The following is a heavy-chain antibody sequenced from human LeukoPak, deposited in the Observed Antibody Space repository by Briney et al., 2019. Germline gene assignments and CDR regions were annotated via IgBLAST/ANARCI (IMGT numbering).Heavy chain of an antibody. J-gene: IGHJ4*02. V-gene: IGHV4-34*01. CDR2: IYHSGST. D-gene: IGHD2-15*01. CDR1: GGSSCGSS. CDR3: ARSGRYPNFDY. Sequence: PPETLSLTSADHGGSSCGSSWCLSPPPPGKRLEWRGQIYHSGSTNYTPSLKSRVTISADTSKKQFSLNLRSTTAADTAVYFSARSGRYPNFDYWGQGTLVTVSS.